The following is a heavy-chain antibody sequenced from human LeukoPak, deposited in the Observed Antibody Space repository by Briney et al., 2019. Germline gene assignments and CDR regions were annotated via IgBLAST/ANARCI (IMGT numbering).Heavy chain of an antibody. CDR2: INSDGSST. J-gene: IGHJ4*02. Sequence: PGGSLRLSCAASGFTFSSYWMHWVRQAPGKGLVWVSRINSDGSSTSYADSVKGRFTISRDNAKNSLYLQMNSLRAEDTAVYYCARADWDTAMIDYWGQGTLVTVSS. D-gene: IGHD5-18*01. V-gene: IGHV3-74*01. CDR3: ARADWDTAMIDY. CDR1: GFTFSSYW.